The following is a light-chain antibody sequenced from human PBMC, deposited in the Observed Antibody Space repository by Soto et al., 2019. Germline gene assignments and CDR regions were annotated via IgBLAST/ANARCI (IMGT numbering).Light chain of an antibody. Sequence: EVVLTQSPGTLSLSPGERATLSCRASQSVSNNYFAWYQQKPGQAPRLLIFGSSDRATGIPDRFSGSGSGTYCTLTISRLEPEDFAVYYCQQYGSSPPYTFGQGTKLEIK. V-gene: IGKV3-20*01. CDR2: GSS. CDR3: QQYGSSPPYT. J-gene: IGKJ2*01. CDR1: QSVSNNY.